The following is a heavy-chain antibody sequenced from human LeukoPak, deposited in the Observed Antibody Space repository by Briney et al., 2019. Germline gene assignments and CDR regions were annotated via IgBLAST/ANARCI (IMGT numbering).Heavy chain of an antibody. V-gene: IGHV3-30*04. CDR1: GFTFSSYA. Sequence: GGSLRLSCAASGFTFSSYAMSWVRQAPGKGLEWVAVISYDGSNKYYADSVKGRFTISRDNSKNTLYLQMNSLRAEDTAVYYCARGSGRYYGSGSYADDYWGQGTLVTVSS. CDR3: ARGSGRYYGSGSYADDY. D-gene: IGHD3-10*01. CDR2: ISYDGSNK. J-gene: IGHJ4*02.